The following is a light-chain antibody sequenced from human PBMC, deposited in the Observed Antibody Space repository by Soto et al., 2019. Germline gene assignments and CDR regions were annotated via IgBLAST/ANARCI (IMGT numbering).Light chain of an antibody. J-gene: IGKJ1*01. V-gene: IGKV3-20*01. CDR1: QSVSSH. Sequence: EIVVTQSPATLSVSPGERATLSCRTSQSVSSHVAWYQHKPGQAPRLLIYGASSRATGIPDRFSGSGSGTDFPLTISRLEPEDFAVYYCQQYGSSSWTFGQGTKVDIK. CDR3: QQYGSSSWT. CDR2: GAS.